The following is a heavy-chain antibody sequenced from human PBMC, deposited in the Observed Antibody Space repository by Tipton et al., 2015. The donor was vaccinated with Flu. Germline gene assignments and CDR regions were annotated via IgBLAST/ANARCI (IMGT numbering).Heavy chain of an antibody. V-gene: IGHV3-21*01. CDR1: GFTFSSYS. J-gene: IGHJ4*02. D-gene: IGHD1-26*01. Sequence: QLVQSGGGLVKPGGSLRLSYAASGFTFSSYSMNWVRQAPGKGLEWVSSISSSSSYIYYADSVKGRFTISRDNAKNSLYLQMNSLRAEDTAVYYCARLGIVGATWKDDYWGQGTLVTVSS. CDR2: ISSSSSYI. CDR3: ARLGIVGATWKDDY.